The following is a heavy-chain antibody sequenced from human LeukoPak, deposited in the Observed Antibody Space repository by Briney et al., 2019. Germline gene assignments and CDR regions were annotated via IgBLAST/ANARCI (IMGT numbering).Heavy chain of an antibody. V-gene: IGHV4-59*01. Sequence: PSETQSLTCTVSGGSISGFFWSWIRQSPGKGLEYIGYIYYSGTTDYNPTLKSRVSMSVDTSKNQFFLNLTSVTAADTAIYYCARVGYGSGSWGWFDPWGQGTLVTVSS. J-gene: IGHJ5*02. CDR3: ARVGYGSGSWGWFDP. CDR1: GGSISGFF. D-gene: IGHD3-10*01. CDR2: IYYSGTT.